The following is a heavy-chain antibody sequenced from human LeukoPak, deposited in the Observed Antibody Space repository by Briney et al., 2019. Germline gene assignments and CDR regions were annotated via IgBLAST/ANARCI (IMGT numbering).Heavy chain of an antibody. V-gene: IGHV5-51*01. CDR2: IYPGDSDT. CDR1: GYSFTSYW. J-gene: IGHJ6*03. Sequence: GESLKIPFKGSGYSFTSYWIGWVRQMPGKGLEWMGIIYPGDSDTRYSPSFQGQVTISADKSISTAYLQWSSLKASDTAMYYCARLLRPDFWSAQYYMDVWGKGTTVTVSS. D-gene: IGHD3-3*01. CDR3: ARLLRPDFWSAQYYMDV.